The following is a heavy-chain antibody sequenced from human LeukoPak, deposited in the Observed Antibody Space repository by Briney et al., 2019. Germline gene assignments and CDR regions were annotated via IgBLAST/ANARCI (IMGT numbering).Heavy chain of an antibody. CDR1: GYTLTELS. CDR2: FDPEDGET. CDR3: ATEKRNNWNDRWFDP. D-gene: IGHD1-1*01. V-gene: IGHV1-24*01. J-gene: IGHJ5*02. Sequence: ASVKVSYKVSGYTLTELSMHWVRQAPGKGLEWMGGFDPEDGETIYAQKFQGRVTMTEDTSTDTAYMELSSLRSEDTAVYYCATEKRNNWNDRWFDPWGQGTLVTVSS.